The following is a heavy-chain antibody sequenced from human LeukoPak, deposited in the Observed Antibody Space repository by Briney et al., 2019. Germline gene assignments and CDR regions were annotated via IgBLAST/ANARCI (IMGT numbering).Heavy chain of an antibody. CDR2: ISSSGGST. J-gene: IGHJ4*02. Sequence: GGSLRLSCAASGFTFSSYEMHWVRQAPGKGLEWVSAISSSGGSTYYADSVRGRFIISRDSSKNTLYLQMNSLRAEDTAVYYCAKGGAQVGGQGTLVPVSS. CDR1: GFTFSSYE. CDR3: AKGGAQV. V-gene: IGHV3-23*01. D-gene: IGHD1-26*01.